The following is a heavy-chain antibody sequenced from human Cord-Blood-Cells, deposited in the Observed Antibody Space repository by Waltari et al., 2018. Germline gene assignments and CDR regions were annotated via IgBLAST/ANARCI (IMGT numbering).Heavy chain of an antibody. CDR1: GYSFTSYW. V-gene: IGHV5-51*01. CDR3: ARPNWNDYYYYGMDV. J-gene: IGHJ6*02. CDR2: IYPGDSDT. Sequence: EVQLVQSGAEVKKPGESLKISCKGSGYSFTSYWIGWVRQMTGKGLKWMGIIYPGDSDTRYSPSFQGQVTISADKSISTAYLQWSSLKASDTAMYYCARPNWNDYYYYGMDVWGQGTTVTVSS. D-gene: IGHD1-20*01.